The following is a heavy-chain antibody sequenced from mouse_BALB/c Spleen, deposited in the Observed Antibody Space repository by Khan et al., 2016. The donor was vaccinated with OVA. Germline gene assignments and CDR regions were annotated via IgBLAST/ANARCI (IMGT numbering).Heavy chain of an antibody. CDR3: AKFTTEYYSMDY. J-gene: IGHJ4*01. D-gene: IGHD1-1*01. CDR1: GFSLSNYG. CDR2: TWGDGST. V-gene: IGHV2-3*01. Sequence: VKLLESGPGLVAPSQSLSITCTVSGFSLSNYGVSWVRQPPGKGLEWLGVTWGDGSTNYHSALISRLIITKDNSKRQVFLKLNSLQTDDTATYYCAKFTTEYYSMDYWGQGTSVTVSS.